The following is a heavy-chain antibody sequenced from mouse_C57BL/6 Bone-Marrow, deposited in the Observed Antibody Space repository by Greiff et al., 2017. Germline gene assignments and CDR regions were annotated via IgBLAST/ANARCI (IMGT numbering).Heavy chain of an antibody. V-gene: IGHV5-6*01. CDR2: ISSGGSYT. D-gene: IGHD2-3*01. CDR1: GFTFSSYG. Sequence: EVQLQESGGDLVKPGGSLKLSCAASGFTFSSYGMSWVRQTPDKRLEWVATISSGGSYTYYPDSVKGRFTISRDNAKNTLYLQMSSLKSEDTAMYYCARGGYYAGYWGQGTTLTVSS. CDR3: ARGGYYAGY. J-gene: IGHJ2*01.